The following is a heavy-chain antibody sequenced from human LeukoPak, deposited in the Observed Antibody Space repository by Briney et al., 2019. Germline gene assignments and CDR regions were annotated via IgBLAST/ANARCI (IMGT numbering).Heavy chain of an antibody. V-gene: IGHV1-2*02. J-gene: IGHJ3*02. CDR1: GYTFTGYY. CDR3: ARDLGTMTINAFDI. Sequence: GASVKVSCKASGYTFTGYYIHWVRQSPGQGLEWMGWINPNRGGTNYAQKFQGRVTMTRDTSISTASMELSRLTSEDTAVYYCARDLGTMTINAFDIWGQGTMVTVSS. CDR2: INPNRGGT. D-gene: IGHD3-22*01.